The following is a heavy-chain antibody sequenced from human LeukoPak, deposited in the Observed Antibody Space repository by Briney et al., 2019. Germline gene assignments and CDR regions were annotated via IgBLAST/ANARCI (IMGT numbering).Heavy chain of an antibody. Sequence: PGRSLRLSCAASGFTFDDYAMHRVRQAPGKGLEWVSGITWNSDSIDYADSVKGRFTISRDNAKNSLYLQMNSLRAEDMALYYCAKGGGGRLIYYYYMDVWGKGTTVTVSS. CDR2: ITWNSDSI. D-gene: IGHD3-10*01. CDR1: GFTFDDYA. V-gene: IGHV3-9*03. CDR3: AKGGGGRLIYYYYMDV. J-gene: IGHJ6*03.